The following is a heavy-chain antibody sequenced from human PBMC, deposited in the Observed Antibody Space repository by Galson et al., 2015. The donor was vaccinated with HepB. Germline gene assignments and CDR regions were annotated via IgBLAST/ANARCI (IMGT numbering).Heavy chain of an antibody. CDR2: ISYDGRNK. Sequence: SLRLSCAASGFTFSRYAMHWVRQAPGKGLEWVAVISYDGRNKKYGDTVEGRFTISRDNSRDTLSVHMDRLTVEDTAIYYCAKGDVAHSSSSGGFHYWGQGILVTVSS. D-gene: IGHD6-6*01. CDR1: GFTFSRYA. V-gene: IGHV3-30*18. CDR3: AKGDVAHSSSSGGFHY. J-gene: IGHJ4*02.